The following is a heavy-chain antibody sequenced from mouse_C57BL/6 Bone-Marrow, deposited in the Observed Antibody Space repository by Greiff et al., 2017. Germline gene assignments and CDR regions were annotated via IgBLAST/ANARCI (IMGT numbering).Heavy chain of an antibody. CDR3: ARELTGTYFDY. CDR1: GYTFTNYW. D-gene: IGHD4-1*01. CDR2: IYPGGGYT. Sequence: VHLVESGAELVRPGTSVKMSCKASGYTFTNYWIGWAKQRPGHGLEWIGDIYPGGGYTNYNEQFKGKATLTADKSSSTAYMQFSSLTSEDSAIYYCARELTGTYFDYWGQGTTLTVSS. J-gene: IGHJ2*01. V-gene: IGHV1-63*01.